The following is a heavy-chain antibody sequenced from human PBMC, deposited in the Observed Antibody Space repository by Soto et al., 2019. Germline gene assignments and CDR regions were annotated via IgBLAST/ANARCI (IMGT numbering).Heavy chain of an antibody. J-gene: IGHJ5*02. D-gene: IGHD6-13*01. Sequence: ASVKVSCKASGYTFTSYGIHWVRQAPGQRLEWMGWINAANGDTKYSSKFQGRVTITRDTSASTAYMELSSLRSEDTAVYYCVRRHVSATGIDWFDPWGQGTLVTVSS. CDR3: VRRHVSATGIDWFDP. CDR2: INAANGDT. V-gene: IGHV1-3*01. CDR1: GYTFTSYG.